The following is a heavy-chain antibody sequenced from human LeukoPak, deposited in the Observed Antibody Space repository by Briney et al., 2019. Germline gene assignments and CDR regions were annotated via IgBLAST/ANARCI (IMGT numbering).Heavy chain of an antibody. CDR3: AREFRPLGYCSSTSSRAWFDP. CDR2: ISAYNGNT. CDR1: GYTFTSYG. V-gene: IGHV1-18*01. J-gene: IGHJ5*02. D-gene: IGHD2-2*01. Sequence: ASVKASCKASGYTFTSYGISWGRQAPGQGLEWMGWISAYNGNTNYAQKLQGRVTMTTDTSTSTAYMELRSLRSDDTAVYYCAREFRPLGYCSSTSSRAWFDPWGQGTLVTVSS.